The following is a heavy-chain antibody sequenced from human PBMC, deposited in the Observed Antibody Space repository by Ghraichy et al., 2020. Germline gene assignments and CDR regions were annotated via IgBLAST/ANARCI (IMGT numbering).Heavy chain of an antibody. V-gene: IGHV4-30-4*07. Sequence: LSLTCAVSGGSISSGGYSWSWIRQPPGKGLEWIGYIYYSGSTYYNPSLKSRVTISVDTSKNQFSLKLSSVTAADTAVYYCARVGYSYGYYFDYWGQGTLVTVSS. CDR2: IYYSGST. D-gene: IGHD5-18*01. CDR3: ARVGYSYGYYFDY. J-gene: IGHJ4*02. CDR1: GGSISSGGYS.